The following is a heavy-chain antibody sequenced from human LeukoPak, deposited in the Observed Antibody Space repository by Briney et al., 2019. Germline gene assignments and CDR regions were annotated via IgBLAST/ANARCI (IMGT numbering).Heavy chain of an antibody. CDR1: GGSISSGSYD. J-gene: IGHJ3*02. CDR2: VYTSGST. Sequence: SETLSLTCTVSGGSISSGSYDWSWIRQPAGKGLDWIGRVYTSGSTNYNPSLKSRATISVDTSKNQFSLKLTSVTAADTAVYYCARGTGNAFDIWGQGIMVTVSS. V-gene: IGHV4-61*02. D-gene: IGHD1-14*01. CDR3: ARGTGNAFDI.